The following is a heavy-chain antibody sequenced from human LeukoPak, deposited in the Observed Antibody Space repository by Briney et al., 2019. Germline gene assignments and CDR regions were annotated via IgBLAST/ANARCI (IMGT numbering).Heavy chain of an antibody. CDR3: ARDLHGERAAAGIGY. Sequence: GGSLRLSCAASGFTFSSYEMNWVRQAPGKGLEWVSYISSSGSTIYYADSVKGRFTISRDNAKNSLYLQMNSLRAEDTAVYYCARDLHGERAAAGIGYWGQGTLVTVSS. CDR1: GFTFSSYE. CDR2: ISSSGSTI. D-gene: IGHD6-13*01. J-gene: IGHJ4*02. V-gene: IGHV3-48*03.